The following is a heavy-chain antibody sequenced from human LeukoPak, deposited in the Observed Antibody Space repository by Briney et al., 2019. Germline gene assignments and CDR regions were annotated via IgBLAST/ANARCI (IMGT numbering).Heavy chain of an antibody. CDR3: AMIVVVPAAMARGAFYN. V-gene: IGHV1-18*01. D-gene: IGHD2-2*01. CDR1: GYTFTSYG. Sequence: ASVKVSCKASGYTFTSYGISWVRQAPGQGLEWIGWISAYNGNTNYAQKRQGRVTMTTDTSTRTADMELRSLRSEDTAVYYCAMIVVVPAAMARGAFYNWGQGTMVTVSS. CDR2: ISAYNGNT. J-gene: IGHJ3*02.